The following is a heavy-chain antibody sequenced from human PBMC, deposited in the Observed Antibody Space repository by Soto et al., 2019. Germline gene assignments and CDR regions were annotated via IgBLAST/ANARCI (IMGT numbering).Heavy chain of an antibody. CDR3: ARAIVGPTTTGWLDP. V-gene: IGHV1-69*13. Sequence: ASVKVSCKASGGTFSRYASSWVRQAPGRGLEWMGGIIPIFGTANYAQKFQGRVTITADESTSTAYMELSSLRFEDTAVYYCARAIVGPTTTGWLDPWGQGTLVTVSS. CDR1: GGTFSRYA. CDR2: IIPIFGTA. J-gene: IGHJ5*02. D-gene: IGHD1-26*01.